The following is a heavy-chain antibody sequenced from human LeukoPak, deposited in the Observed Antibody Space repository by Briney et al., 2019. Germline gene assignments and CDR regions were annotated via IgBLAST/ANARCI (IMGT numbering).Heavy chain of an antibody. CDR2: VGGSGGSDGRT. CDR1: GFTFSDYP. V-gene: IGHV3-23*01. J-gene: IGHJ3*02. D-gene: IGHD2/OR15-2a*01. Sequence: GASLRLSCAASGFTFSDYPMTWVRQAPGKGLEWVAVVGGSGGSDGRTEYGDSVKGRFSISRDNSRNTLYLQMNSLRAEDTAVYHCARGFYNSGLSLSAYDIWGQGTMVTVSS. CDR3: ARGFYNSGLSLSAYDI.